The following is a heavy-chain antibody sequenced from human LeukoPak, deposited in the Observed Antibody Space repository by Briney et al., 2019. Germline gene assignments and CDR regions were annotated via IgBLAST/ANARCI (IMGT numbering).Heavy chain of an antibody. D-gene: IGHD2-15*01. V-gene: IGHV5-51*01. CDR2: IYPSDSDT. Sequence: GESLKISCKGSGYTFSIYWIGWVRQMPGKGLEWMGIIYPSDSDTRYSPSFQGQVTISADKSISTAYLQWSSLKASDTAMYYCARGYCSGGSCYSFDYWGQGTLVTVSS. CDR1: GYTFSIYW. CDR3: ARGYCSGGSCYSFDY. J-gene: IGHJ4*02.